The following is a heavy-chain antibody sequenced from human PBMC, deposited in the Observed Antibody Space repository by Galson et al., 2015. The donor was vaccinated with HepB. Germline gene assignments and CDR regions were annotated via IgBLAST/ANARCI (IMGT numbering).Heavy chain of an antibody. V-gene: IGHV4-59*01. D-gene: IGHD2-21*01. Sequence: SETLSLTCTVSGGSISNYYWTWIRQPPGKGLEWIGYIYYNGSTNYNPSLKSRVTISVDTSKNQFSLKLSSVTAADTAVYFCARVIIRTSSHGMDVWGQGTTVTVSS. CDR3: ARVIIRTSSHGMDV. CDR1: GGSISNYY. J-gene: IGHJ6*02. CDR2: IYYNGST.